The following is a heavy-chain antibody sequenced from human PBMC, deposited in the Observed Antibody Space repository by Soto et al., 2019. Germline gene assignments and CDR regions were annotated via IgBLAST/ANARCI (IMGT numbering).Heavy chain of an antibody. CDR1: GGSISSGDYS. Sequence: SETLSLTCTVSGGSISSGDYSWSWVRQSPGKGLEWIGHIYNSGSTKYNPSLKSRVTMSLDTSKNQFSLQLSSVTAADTAVYYRARDGGDILTGYRAFDIWGQGTMVTVSS. CDR3: ARDGGDILTGYRAFDI. D-gene: IGHD3-9*01. CDR2: IYNSGST. J-gene: IGHJ3*02. V-gene: IGHV4-61*08.